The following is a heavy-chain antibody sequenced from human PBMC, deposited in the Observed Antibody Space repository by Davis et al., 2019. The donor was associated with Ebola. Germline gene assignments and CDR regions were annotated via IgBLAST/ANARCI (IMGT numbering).Heavy chain of an antibody. Sequence: GESLKISCAASGFTFRDYDMCWVRQVTGEGLEWVSGIGIAGDTHYSGSVKGRFTISRENAKNSVYLQMNSLRAGETAVYYCVRDPSGRGLDVWGQGTTVTVSS. D-gene: IGHD3-10*01. J-gene: IGHJ6*02. CDR3: VRDPSGRGLDV. CDR2: IGIAGDT. CDR1: GFTFRDYD. V-gene: IGHV3-13*01.